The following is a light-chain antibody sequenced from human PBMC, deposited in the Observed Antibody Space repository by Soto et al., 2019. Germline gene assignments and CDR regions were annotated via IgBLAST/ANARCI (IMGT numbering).Light chain of an antibody. CDR3: QQYNSFRYT. Sequence: DIQMTQSPSTLSASVGDRVTITCRASQSVSSWLAWYQQKPGKAPKLLIYKASSLESGVPSRFSGSGSGTEFTLTISSLQPDDFATYYCQQYNSFRYTLGQGTRLEIK. CDR2: KAS. J-gene: IGKJ5*01. V-gene: IGKV1-5*03. CDR1: QSVSSW.